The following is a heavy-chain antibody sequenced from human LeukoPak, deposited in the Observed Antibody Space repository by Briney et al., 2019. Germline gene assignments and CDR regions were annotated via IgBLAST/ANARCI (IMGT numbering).Heavy chain of an antibody. D-gene: IGHD3-9*01. CDR2: INQDGGEK. Sequence: GGSLRLSCAASGFTFSSYWMSWVRQAPGKGLEWVANINQDGGEKYYVDSVKGRFTISRDNAKNSLYLQMNSLKAEDMALYYCAKAATSVPRSSLTKWGQGTLVTVSS. CDR3: AKAATSVPRSSLTK. V-gene: IGHV3-7*03. CDR1: GFTFSSYW. J-gene: IGHJ4*02.